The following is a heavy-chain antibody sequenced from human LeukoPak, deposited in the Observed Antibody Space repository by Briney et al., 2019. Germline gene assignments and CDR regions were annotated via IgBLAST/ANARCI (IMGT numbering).Heavy chain of an antibody. D-gene: IGHD3-3*01. V-gene: IGHV3-74*01. CDR2: TNRDGSST. CDR3: ARDSVEWYIFDY. J-gene: IGHJ4*02. Sequence: QAGGSLRLSCAASGFTFSSYWMHWVRQAPGKGPVWVARTNRDGSSTAYADSVKGRFTISKDNAKNTLYLLVNSLRAEDTAVYYCARDSVEWYIFDYWGQGTLVTVSS. CDR1: GFTFSSYW.